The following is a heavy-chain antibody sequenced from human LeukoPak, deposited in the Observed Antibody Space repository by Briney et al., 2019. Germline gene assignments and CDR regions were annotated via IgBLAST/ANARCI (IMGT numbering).Heavy chain of an antibody. CDR2: IRYDGSNK. CDR1: GFTFSSYG. CDR3: AKDFKWEYYYDSSGYYSHPFDY. V-gene: IGHV3-30*02. D-gene: IGHD3-22*01. Sequence: PGGSLRLSCAASGFTFSSYGMHWVRQAPGKGLEWVAFIRYDGSNKYYADSVKGRFTISRDNSKNTLYLQMNSLRAEDTAVYYCAKDFKWEYYYDSSGYYSHPFDYWGQGTLVTVSS. J-gene: IGHJ4*02.